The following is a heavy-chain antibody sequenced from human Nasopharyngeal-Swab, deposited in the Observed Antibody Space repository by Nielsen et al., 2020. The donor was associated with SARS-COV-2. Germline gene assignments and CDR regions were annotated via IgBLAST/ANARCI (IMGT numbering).Heavy chain of an antibody. Sequence: GGSLRLSCAASGFTVSSNYKSWVRQAPGKGLEWVSIIYSGGSTFYADSVRGRFTISRDNSKNTLFLQMNSLRAEDTAVYYCARLYNYASSYFDYWGQGTLVTVSS. CDR2: IYSGGST. J-gene: IGHJ4*02. D-gene: IGHD5-18*01. CDR3: ARLYNYASSYFDY. CDR1: GFTVSSNY. V-gene: IGHV3-53*01.